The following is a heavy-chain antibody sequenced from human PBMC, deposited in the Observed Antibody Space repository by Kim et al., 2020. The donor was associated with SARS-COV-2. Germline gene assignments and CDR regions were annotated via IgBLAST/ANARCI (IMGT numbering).Heavy chain of an antibody. J-gene: IGHJ4*02. CDR3: ASPKYYGSESRTGY. CDR1: GFTFSDHY. Sequence: GGSLRLSCAASGFTFSDHYMDWVRQAPGKGLEWVGRTRNKINSYTTEYAASVKGRFTISRDDSKNLLYLQMNSLKTEDTAVYYCASPKYYGSESRTGYWGQGTLVTVSS. D-gene: IGHD3-10*01. V-gene: IGHV3-72*01. CDR2: TRNKINSYTT.